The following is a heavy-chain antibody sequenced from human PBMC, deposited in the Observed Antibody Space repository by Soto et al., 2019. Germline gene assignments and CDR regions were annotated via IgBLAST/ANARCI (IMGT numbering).Heavy chain of an antibody. V-gene: IGHV4-34*01. D-gene: IGHD5-18*01. CDR3: ARRGYSYGHFDY. CDR2: IYYSGST. CDR1: GGSFSSYY. Sequence: SETLSLTCAVYGGSFSSYYWSWIRQSPGKGLEWIGEIYYSGSTIYNPSLKSRVSISVDTSKNQFSLKLSSVTAADPAVYYCARRGYSYGHFDYWGQGTLVTVSS. J-gene: IGHJ4*02.